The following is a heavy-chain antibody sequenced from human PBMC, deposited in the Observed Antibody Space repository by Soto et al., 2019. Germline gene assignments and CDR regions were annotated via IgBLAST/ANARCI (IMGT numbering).Heavy chain of an antibody. D-gene: IGHD3-10*01. J-gene: IGHJ4*02. CDR2: LSGTADSA. V-gene: IGHV3-23*01. CDR1: GFTFSTYA. CDR3: AKDSGNYGSGSFSH. Sequence: EVQLLESGGGLVQPGGSLRLSCAASGFTFSTYAMSWVRQAPGKGLGWVSALSGTADSADYADSVKGRFTISRDDYKTALYLQMRSLRAEDTAVYYCAKDSGNYGSGSFSHWGQGTLVTVSS.